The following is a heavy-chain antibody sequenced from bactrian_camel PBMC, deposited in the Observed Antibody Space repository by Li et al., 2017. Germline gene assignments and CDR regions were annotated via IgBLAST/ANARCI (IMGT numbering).Heavy chain of an antibody. CDR2: IAPSTGST. V-gene: IGHV3S1*01. CDR3: AADLGWCGKSPLQREFRN. Sequence: HVQLVESGGGSVEAGGSLRLSCAASGYISGSYCLGWFRQVPGKEREGVAAIAPSTGSTYYDDSVKGRFTVSHVNSNNTLHLQMNSLKPEDTAVYYCAADLGWCGKSPLQREFRNWGQGTQVTVS. J-gene: IGHJ4*01. D-gene: IGHD1*01. CDR1: GYISGSYC.